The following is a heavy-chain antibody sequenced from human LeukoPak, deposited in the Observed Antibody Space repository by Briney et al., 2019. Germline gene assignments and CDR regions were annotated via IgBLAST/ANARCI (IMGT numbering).Heavy chain of an antibody. CDR2: IYSSGST. D-gene: IGHD6-13*01. CDR1: GFTFSGYS. V-gene: IGHV3-53*01. J-gene: IGHJ4*02. Sequence: GGSLRLSCAASGFTFSGYSMNWVRQAPGKGLEWVSVIYSSGSTYYADSVKGRFTISRDNSKNTLHLQMNTLRAEDTAVYYCASRIATAGSVDYWGQGTLVTVSS. CDR3: ASRIATAGSVDY.